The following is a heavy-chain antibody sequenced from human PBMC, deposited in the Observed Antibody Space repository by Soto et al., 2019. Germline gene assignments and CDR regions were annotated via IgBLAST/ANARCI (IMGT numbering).Heavy chain of an antibody. CDR1: GFTFSSYS. J-gene: IGHJ3*02. CDR3: GGDSSGYYYPDVFDI. Sequence: GGSLRLSCAASGFTFSSYSMNWVRQAPGKGLEWVSYISSSSSTIYYADSVKGRFTISRDNAKNSLYLQMNSLRDEDTSVYYCGGDSSGYYYPDVFDIWGQGTMVTVSS. D-gene: IGHD3-22*01. CDR2: ISSSSSTI. V-gene: IGHV3-48*02.